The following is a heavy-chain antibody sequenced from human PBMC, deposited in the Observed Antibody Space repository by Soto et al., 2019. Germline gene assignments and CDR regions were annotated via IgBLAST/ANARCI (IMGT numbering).Heavy chain of an antibody. CDR3: ARGKVTMVRGDGYNWFDP. J-gene: IGHJ5*02. D-gene: IGHD3-10*01. V-gene: IGHV4-34*01. Sequence: SETMSLTCAVYGGYFSGYYWRWISQHPGKGLEWIGEINQSGSTNYNPSLKSRVTISVDTSKNQFSLKLSSVTAADTAVYYCARGKVTMVRGDGYNWFDPLGQGTLVTVSS. CDR1: GGYFSGYY. CDR2: INQSGST.